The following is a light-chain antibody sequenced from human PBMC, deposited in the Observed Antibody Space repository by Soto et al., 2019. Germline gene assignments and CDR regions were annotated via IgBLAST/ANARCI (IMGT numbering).Light chain of an antibody. Sequence: QSALTQPASVSGSPGQSITISCTGTSSDVGGYNYVSWYQQHPGKAPKLVIYEVSYRPSGISNRFSGSKSGNTASLSISGLQAEDEADYYCTSYTSSITYVFGTGTKLTVL. CDR1: SSDVGGYNY. CDR2: EVS. J-gene: IGLJ1*01. V-gene: IGLV2-14*01. CDR3: TSYTSSITYV.